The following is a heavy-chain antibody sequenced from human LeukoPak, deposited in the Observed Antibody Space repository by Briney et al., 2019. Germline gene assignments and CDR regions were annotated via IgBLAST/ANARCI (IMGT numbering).Heavy chain of an antibody. Sequence: GASVKVSCKASGYTFTTFGISWVRQAPGQGLEWLGWISGYSADTNTAQRVQGRITLTTDTFTNTAYMELRSLRSEDTAVYYCATKPLNYYDSSGYWDGMDVWGQGTTVTVSS. D-gene: IGHD3-22*01. J-gene: IGHJ6*02. CDR3: ATKPLNYYDSSGYWDGMDV. CDR2: ISGYSADT. CDR1: GYTFTTFG. V-gene: IGHV1-18*04.